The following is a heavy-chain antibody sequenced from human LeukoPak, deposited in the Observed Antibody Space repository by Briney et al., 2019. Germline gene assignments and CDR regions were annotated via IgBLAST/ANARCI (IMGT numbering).Heavy chain of an antibody. Sequence: GESLKISCKGSGNSFTNYWIAWVRQMPGKGLECMGIIYDGDTRYSPSLQGQVTISADKSISTAYLQWSSLKASDTAMYYCARPGPYSRVDYWGQGTLVTVSS. CDR1: GNSFTNYW. V-gene: IGHV5-51*01. D-gene: IGHD6-13*01. CDR3: ARPGPYSRVDY. CDR2: IYDGDT. J-gene: IGHJ4*02.